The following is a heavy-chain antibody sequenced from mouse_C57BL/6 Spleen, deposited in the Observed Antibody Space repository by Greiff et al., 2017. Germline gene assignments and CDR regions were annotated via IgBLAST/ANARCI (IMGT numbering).Heavy chain of an antibody. D-gene: IGHD4-1*01. CDR2: IDPSDSYT. V-gene: IGHV1-59*01. J-gene: IGHJ2*01. CDR1: GYTFTSYW. Sequence: QVQLQQPGAELVRPGTSVKLSCKASGYTFTSYWMHWVKQRPGQGLEWIGVIDPSDSYTNYNQKFKGKATLTVDTSSSTAYLQLSSLTSEDSAVYYCARSEGLTGTFDYWGQGTTLTVSS. CDR3: ARSEGLTGTFDY.